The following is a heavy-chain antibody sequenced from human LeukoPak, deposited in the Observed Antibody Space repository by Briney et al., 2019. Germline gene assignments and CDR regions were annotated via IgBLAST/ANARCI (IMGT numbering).Heavy chain of an antibody. CDR3: ARGARGSGTASDY. J-gene: IGHJ4*02. V-gene: IGHV3-23*01. D-gene: IGHD3-10*01. CDR1: GFTLSSYE. Sequence: PGASLRLSCTASGFTLSSYEMSWIRQAPEKGLEWVSSIDYSGGSTYYADSVKGRFTISRDNAKNTLHLQMNSLRAEDTAVYYCARGARGSGTASDYWGQGTLVTVSS. CDR2: IDYSGGST.